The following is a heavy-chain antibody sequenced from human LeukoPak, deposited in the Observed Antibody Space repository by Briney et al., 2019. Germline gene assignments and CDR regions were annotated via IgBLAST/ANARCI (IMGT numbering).Heavy chain of an antibody. V-gene: IGHV3-30*03. Sequence: QAGGSLRLSCAASGFTFSSYGMHWVRQAPGKGLEWVAVISYDGSNKYYADSVKGRFTISRDNSKNTLYLQMNSLRAEDTAVYYCARDRAGLLWFGESEAWGQGTLVTVSS. CDR1: GFTFSSYG. D-gene: IGHD3-10*01. CDR2: ISYDGSNK. CDR3: ARDRAGLLWFGESEA. J-gene: IGHJ5*02.